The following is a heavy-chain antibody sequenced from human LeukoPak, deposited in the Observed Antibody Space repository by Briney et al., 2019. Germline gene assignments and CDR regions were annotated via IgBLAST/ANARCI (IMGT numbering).Heavy chain of an antibody. Sequence: PSETLSLTCTVSGGSISSSSYYWGWIRQPPGKCLECIGSIYYSGSTYYNPSLKSRVTISVDTSKNQFSLKLSSVTAADTAVYYCARQDGGYYYYYYMDVWGKGTTVTVSS. CDR2: IYYSGST. V-gene: IGHV4-39*01. CDR3: ARQDGGYYYYYYMDV. J-gene: IGHJ6*03. CDR1: GGSISSSSYY.